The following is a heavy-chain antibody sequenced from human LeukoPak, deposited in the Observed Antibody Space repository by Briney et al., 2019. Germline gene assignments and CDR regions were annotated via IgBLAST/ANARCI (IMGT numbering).Heavy chain of an antibody. Sequence: ASVKVSCKASGYTFTNYGISWVRQAPGQGLEWMGWISAYNGNTNYAQRLQGRVTMTTDTSTSTAYMELRSLRSDDTAVYYCARGVDPHYYDSSGYCLDYWGQGTLVTVSS. V-gene: IGHV1-18*01. D-gene: IGHD3-22*01. CDR2: ISAYNGNT. CDR3: ARGVDPHYYDSSGYCLDY. CDR1: GYTFTNYG. J-gene: IGHJ4*02.